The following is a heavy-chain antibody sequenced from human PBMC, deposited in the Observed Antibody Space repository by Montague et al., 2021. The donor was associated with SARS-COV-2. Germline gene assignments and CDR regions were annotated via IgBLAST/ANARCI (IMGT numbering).Heavy chain of an antibody. CDR1: GGSISSYY. J-gene: IGHJ6*03. Sequence: SETLSPTCTVSGGSISSYYWSWIRQPAGKGLEWIGRIYTSGSTNYNPSLKSRVTMPVDTSKNQSSLKLSSVTAADTAVYYCAREGGITIFGVVIGSPYYYYMDVWGKGTTVTVSS. CDR3: AREGGITIFGVVIGSPYYYYMDV. CDR2: IYTSGST. V-gene: IGHV4-4*07. D-gene: IGHD3-3*01.